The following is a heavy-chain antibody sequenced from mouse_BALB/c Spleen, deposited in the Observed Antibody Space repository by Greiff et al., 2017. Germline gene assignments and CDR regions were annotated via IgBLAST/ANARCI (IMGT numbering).Heavy chain of an antibody. V-gene: IGHV1-84*02. Sequence: QVHVKQSGPELVKPGASVKISCKASGYTFTDYYINWVKQKPGQGLEWIGWIYPGSGNTKYNEKFKGKATLTVDTSSSTAYMQLSSLTSEDTAVYFCARGGGSSYGYFDVWGAGTTVTVSS. D-gene: IGHD1-1*01. J-gene: IGHJ1*01. CDR3: ARGGGSSYGYFDV. CDR1: GYTFTDYY. CDR2: IYPGSGNT.